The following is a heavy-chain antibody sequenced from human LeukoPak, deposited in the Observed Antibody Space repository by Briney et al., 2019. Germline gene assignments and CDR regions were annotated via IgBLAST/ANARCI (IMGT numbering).Heavy chain of an antibody. CDR2: IKSASDGGTT. D-gene: IGHD3-22*01. Sequence: PGGSLRLSCTASGFTFTNAWMTWVRQAPGKGLVWVGRIKSASDGGTTDYAAPVKGRFTISRDDSKNTLYLQMDSLNSEDSAVYYCTTEYYYDSSGSLFYSDYWGQGSLVTVSS. V-gene: IGHV3-15*01. CDR3: TTEYYYDSSGSLFYSDY. J-gene: IGHJ4*02. CDR1: GFTFTNAW.